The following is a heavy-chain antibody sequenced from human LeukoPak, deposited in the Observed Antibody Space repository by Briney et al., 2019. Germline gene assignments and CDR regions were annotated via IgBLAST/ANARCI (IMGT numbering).Heavy chain of an antibody. D-gene: IGHD3-16*01. CDR2: IYYSGST. CDR3: ARQVTFGYAHAYYFDY. V-gene: IGHV4-39*01. CDR1: GGSISSGGYY. J-gene: IGHJ4*02. Sequence: SETPSLTCTVSGGSISSGGYYWSWIRQHPGKGLEWIGYIYYSGSTYYSPSLKNRLTISVDTSKNQFSLRLSSVTAADTAVYYCARQVTFGYAHAYYFDYWGQGTLVTVSS.